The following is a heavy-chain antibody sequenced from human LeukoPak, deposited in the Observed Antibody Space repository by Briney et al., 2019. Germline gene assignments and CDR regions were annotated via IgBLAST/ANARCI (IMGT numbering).Heavy chain of an antibody. CDR1: GFTFRNHY. CDR2: IKQDGSDK. Sequence: QAGGSLRLSCAASGFTFRNHYMTWVRQAPGKGLEWVANIKQDGSDKYYVDSVKGRFTISRDNPKNTLYLQMNSLRAEDTAVYFCAKRGVVIRVILVGFHKQAYYFDSWGQGALVTVSS. J-gene: IGHJ4*02. V-gene: IGHV3-7*03. D-gene: IGHD3-22*01. CDR3: AKRGVVIRVILVGFHKQAYYFDS.